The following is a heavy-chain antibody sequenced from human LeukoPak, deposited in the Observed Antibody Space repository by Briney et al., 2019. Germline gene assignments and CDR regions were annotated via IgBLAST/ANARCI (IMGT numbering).Heavy chain of an antibody. D-gene: IGHD2-2*01. J-gene: IGHJ6*02. CDR1: GYTFTSEG. Sequence: VASVSVSCTASGYTFTSEGISWGRQAPGQGLEAMGWISAYNGNTNYAQTLQGRVTITTDTSTSTAYMELRSLRSDDTAVYYCARGCSSGDCSQSNYYYDLDVWGQGTTVTVSS. CDR3: ARGCSSGDCSQSNYYYDLDV. CDR2: ISAYNGNT. V-gene: IGHV1-18*01.